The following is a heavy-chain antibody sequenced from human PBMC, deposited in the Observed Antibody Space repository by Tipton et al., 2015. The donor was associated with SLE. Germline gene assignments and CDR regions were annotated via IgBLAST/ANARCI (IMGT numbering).Heavy chain of an antibody. Sequence: TLSLTCAVYGGSFSGYYWSWIRQPPGKGLEWIGEINHSGSTNYNPSLKSRVTTSVDTSKNQFSLKLSSVTAADTAVYYCARAPSGGSSIAARPNWFDPWGQGTLVTVSS. CDR2: INHSGST. CDR1: GGSFSGYY. D-gene: IGHD6-6*01. J-gene: IGHJ5*02. CDR3: ARAPSGGSSIAARPNWFDP. V-gene: IGHV4-34*01.